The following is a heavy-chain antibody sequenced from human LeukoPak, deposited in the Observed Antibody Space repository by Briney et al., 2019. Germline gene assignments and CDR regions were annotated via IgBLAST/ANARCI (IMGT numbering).Heavy chain of an antibody. CDR1: GGTFSSYA. CDR3: ARSELVGATTLDHYFDY. D-gene: IGHD1-26*01. CDR2: SIPMFATA. Sequence: SVKVSCKASGGTFSSYAISWVRQAPGQGLEWMGGSIPMFATANYAQRFQGRVTIIADESTSTAYMELSSLRSEDTAVYYCARSELVGATTLDHYFDYWGQGTLVTVSS. V-gene: IGHV1-69*13. J-gene: IGHJ4*02.